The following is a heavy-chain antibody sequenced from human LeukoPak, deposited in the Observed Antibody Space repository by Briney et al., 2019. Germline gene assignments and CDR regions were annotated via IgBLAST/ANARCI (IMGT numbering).Heavy chain of an antibody. CDR3: TTVESYYYDSSGPMLGY. Sequence: PGGSLRLSCAASGFTFSTYYMNWVRQAPGKGLEWVSFITGSSSYIYYTDSVKGRFTISRDNAKNSLFLQMNSLRDDDTAVYYCTTVESYYYDSSGPMLGYWGQGTLVTVSS. CDR1: GFTFSTYY. CDR2: ITGSSSYI. J-gene: IGHJ4*02. D-gene: IGHD3-22*01. V-gene: IGHV3-21*01.